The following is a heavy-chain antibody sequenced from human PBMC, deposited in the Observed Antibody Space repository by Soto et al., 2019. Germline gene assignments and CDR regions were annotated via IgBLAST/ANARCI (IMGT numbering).Heavy chain of an antibody. D-gene: IGHD6-13*01. CDR1: GGSVRGGGYY. V-gene: IGHV4-61*08. CDR2: IYYSGST. CDR3: ARGRWIAAAGTNWFDP. J-gene: IGHJ5*02. Sequence: PLQIMSLRSTVFGGSVRGGGYYWSWIRKPPRKGLEWIGYIYYSGSTHYNPSLKSRVTISVDTSKNQFSLKLSSVTAADTAVYYCARGRWIAAAGTNWFDPWGQGALVTVSS.